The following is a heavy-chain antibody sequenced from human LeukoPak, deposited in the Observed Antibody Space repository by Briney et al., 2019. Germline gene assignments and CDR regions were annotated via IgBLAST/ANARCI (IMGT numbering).Heavy chain of an antibody. CDR2: LNSNSGGT. CDR3: ARVLARYGNLDY. CDR1: GYTFTAYY. V-gene: IGHV1-2*02. J-gene: IGHJ4*02. D-gene: IGHD1-14*01. Sequence: ASVKVSCKASGYTFTAYYMHWVRQAPGQGLEWMGWLNSNSGGTNYAQKFQGRVTMTRDTSISTAYLELNRLTSDDTAVYYCARVLARYGNLDYWGQGILVTVSS.